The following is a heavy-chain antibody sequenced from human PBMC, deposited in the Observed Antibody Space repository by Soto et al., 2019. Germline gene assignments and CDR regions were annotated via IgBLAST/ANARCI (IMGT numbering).Heavy chain of an antibody. D-gene: IGHD3-3*01. CDR2: IVVGSGNT. CDR3: APVVPPSGILERLGLDP. Sequence: SVKVSCKASGFTFTTSGIHWVRQARGQGLEWMGWIVVGSGNTKHNQKFQGRVTLTRDMATDTAYMDLRSLTSADTAIYYCAPVVPPSGILERLGLDPWGQGTLVTVSS. J-gene: IGHJ5*02. V-gene: IGHV1-58*02. CDR1: GFTFTTSG.